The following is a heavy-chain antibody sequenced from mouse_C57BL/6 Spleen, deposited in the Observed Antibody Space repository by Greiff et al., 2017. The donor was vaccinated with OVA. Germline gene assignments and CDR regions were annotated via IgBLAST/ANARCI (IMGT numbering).Heavy chain of an antibody. Sequence: VQLQQPGAELVKPGASVKLSCKAPGYTSPSYWMQWVKQRPGQGLGWFGEFDPSDSYTNYNQKFKGKATLTVDTSSSTAYMQLSSLTSEDSAVYYCARRSGYPYAMDYWGQGTSVTVSS. CDR3: ARRSGYPYAMDY. CDR1: GYTSPSYW. V-gene: IGHV1-50*01. CDR2: FDPSDSYT. J-gene: IGHJ4*01. D-gene: IGHD3-2*02.